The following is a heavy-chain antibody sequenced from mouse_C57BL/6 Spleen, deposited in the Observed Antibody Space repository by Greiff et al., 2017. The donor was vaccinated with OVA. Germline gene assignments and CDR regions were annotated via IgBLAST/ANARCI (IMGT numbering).Heavy chain of an antibody. V-gene: IGHV1-82*01. CDR3: ARQSGAWFAY. J-gene: IGHJ3*01. Sequence: VQLQHSGPELVKPGASVKISCKASGYAFSSSWMNWVKQRPGKGLEWIGRIYPGDGDTNYNGKFKGKATLTADKSSSTAYMQLSSLTSEDSAVYFCARQSGAWFAYWGQGTLVTVSA. CDR2: IYPGDGDT. CDR1: GYAFSSSW.